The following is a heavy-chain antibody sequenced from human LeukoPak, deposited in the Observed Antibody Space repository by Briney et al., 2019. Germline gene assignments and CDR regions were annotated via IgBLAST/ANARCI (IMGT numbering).Heavy chain of an antibody. Sequence: GGSLRLSCAASGFTFSSYDMHWAREATGKGLEEVSAIGTAGDTYYPGSVKGRFTISRENAKNSLYLQMNSLRAGDTAVYYCARSRWLAAAGFDYWGQGTLVTVSS. CDR1: GFTFSSYD. J-gene: IGHJ4*02. D-gene: IGHD6-13*01. V-gene: IGHV3-13*01. CDR3: ARSRWLAAAGFDY. CDR2: IGTAGDT.